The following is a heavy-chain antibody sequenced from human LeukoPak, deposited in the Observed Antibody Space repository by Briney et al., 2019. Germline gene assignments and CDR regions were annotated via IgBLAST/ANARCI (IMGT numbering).Heavy chain of an antibody. V-gene: IGHV4-34*01. CDR1: GGSFSGYY. Sequence: SETLSLTCAVYGGSFSGYYWSWIRQPPGKGLEWIGEINHSGSTNYNPSLKSRVTISVDTSKNQFSLKLSSVTAADTAVYYCARVRSEDYGGIRSDFDYWGQGTLVTVSS. CDR2: INHSGST. D-gene: IGHD4-23*01. J-gene: IGHJ4*02. CDR3: ARVRSEDYGGIRSDFDY.